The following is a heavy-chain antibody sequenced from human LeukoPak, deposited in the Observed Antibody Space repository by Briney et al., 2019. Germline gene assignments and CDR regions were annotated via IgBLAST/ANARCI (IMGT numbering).Heavy chain of an antibody. J-gene: IGHJ3*02. D-gene: IGHD2-2*01. Sequence: SETLSLTCTVSGGSVSSYYWSWIRRPPGRGLEWIAYLSHSGSSDSNPPLTSRVTTLVDTSKNQFSLKLTSVTAAVTAVYYCARARYANAWYAFDIWGHGTMVTVSS. V-gene: IGHV4-59*02. CDR2: LSHSGSS. CDR3: ARARYANAWYAFDI. CDR1: GGSVSSYY.